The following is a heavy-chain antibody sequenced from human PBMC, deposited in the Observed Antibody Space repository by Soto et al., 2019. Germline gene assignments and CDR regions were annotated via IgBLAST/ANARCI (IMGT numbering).Heavy chain of an antibody. CDR3: TRDDVDCSSGGCDGVPMDV. D-gene: IGHD2-15*01. CDR1: GFIVSSKY. V-gene: IGHV3-66*01. J-gene: IGHJ6*04. Sequence: EVQLVESGGGLVQPGGSLRLSCAASGFIVSSKYMSWVRQAPGKGLEWVSLIQTGGSTYNAGSVKGRFTISRDNSENTLFLQMNSMGVEDTTMYYCTRDDVDCSSGGCDGVPMDVWGKGTTVTVSA. CDR2: IQTGGST.